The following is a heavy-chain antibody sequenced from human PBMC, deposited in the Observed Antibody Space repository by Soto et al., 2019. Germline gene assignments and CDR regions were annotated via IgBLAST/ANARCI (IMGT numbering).Heavy chain of an antibody. V-gene: IGHV1-46*03. J-gene: IGHJ6*02. CDR2: INPSGGST. CDR3: AFYALPFAHTVIDF. D-gene: IGHD2-21*01. Sequence: GASVKVSWKASGYTITSYYMHWVRQAPGQGLEWMGIINPSGGSTSYAQKFQGRVTMTRDTSTSTVYMELSSLRSEDTAVYYCAFYALPFAHTVIDFWGQGTTGSGSS. CDR1: GYTITSYY.